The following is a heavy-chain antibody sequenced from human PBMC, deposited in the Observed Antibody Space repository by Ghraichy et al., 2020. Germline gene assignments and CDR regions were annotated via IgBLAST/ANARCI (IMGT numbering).Heavy chain of an antibody. J-gene: IGHJ5*02. Sequence: GGSLRLSCAASGFTFSSYSMNWVRQAPGKGLEWVSSISSSSSYIYYADSVKGRFTISRDNAKNSLYLQMNSLRAEDTAVYYCARVSWNWEFDPWGQGTLVTVSS. CDR1: GFTFSSYS. D-gene: IGHD1-7*01. CDR2: ISSSSSYI. CDR3: ARVSWNWEFDP. V-gene: IGHV3-21*01.